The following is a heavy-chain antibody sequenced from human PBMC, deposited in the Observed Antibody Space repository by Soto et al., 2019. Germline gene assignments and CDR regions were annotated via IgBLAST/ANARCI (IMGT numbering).Heavy chain of an antibody. CDR1: GFTFSSYA. CDR2: ISYDGSNK. D-gene: IGHD4-4*01. Sequence: QVQLVESGGGVVQPGRSLRLSCAASGFTFSSYAMHWVRQAPGKGLEWVAVISYDGSNKYYADSVKGRFTNSRDNSKNTLYLQMNSLRTEDTAVYYWARPLWRDDYNWGYFDLWGRGTLVTVSS. CDR3: ARPLWRDDYNWGYFDL. J-gene: IGHJ2*01. V-gene: IGHV3-30-3*01.